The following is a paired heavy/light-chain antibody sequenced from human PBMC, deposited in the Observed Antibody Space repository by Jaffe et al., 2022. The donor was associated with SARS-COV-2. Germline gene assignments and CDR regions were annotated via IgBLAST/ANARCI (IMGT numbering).Heavy chain of an antibody. CDR2: ISYDGSNK. V-gene: IGHV3-30*18. CDR3: AKEMSHFKHDYGGNSKDDAFDI. CDR1: GFTFSSYG. J-gene: IGHJ3*02. D-gene: IGHD4-17*01. Sequence: QVQLVESGGGVVQPGRSLRLSCAASGFTFSSYGMHWVRQAPGKGLEWVAVISYDGSNKYYADSVKGRFTISRDNSKNTLYLQMNSLRAEDTAVYYCAKEMSHFKHDYGGNSKDDAFDIWGQGTMVTVSS.
Light chain of an antibody. CDR3: AAWDDSLKV. J-gene: IGLJ1*01. Sequence: QSVLTQPPSASGTPGQRVTISCSGSSSNIGSNYVYWYQQLPGTAPKLLIYRNNQRPSGVPDRFSGSKSGTSASLAISGLRSEDEADYYCAAWDDSLKVFGTGTKVTVL. V-gene: IGLV1-47*01. CDR2: RNN. CDR1: SSNIGSNY.